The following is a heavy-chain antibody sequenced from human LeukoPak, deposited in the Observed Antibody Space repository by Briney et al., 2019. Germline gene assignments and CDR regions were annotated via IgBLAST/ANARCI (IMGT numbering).Heavy chain of an antibody. V-gene: IGHV1-18*01. Sequence: ASVKVSCKASGYTFTSYGISWVRQAPGQGREWMVGISAYNGNTNYTQKLQGRVTMTTATSTSTAYMELRRLTSDATAVYYCARDWWELQGGSDEYYFAYRGQGTLVTVSS. CDR3: ARDWWELQGGSDEYYFAY. J-gene: IGHJ4*02. CDR2: ISAYNGNT. D-gene: IGHD1-26*01. CDR1: GYTFTSYG.